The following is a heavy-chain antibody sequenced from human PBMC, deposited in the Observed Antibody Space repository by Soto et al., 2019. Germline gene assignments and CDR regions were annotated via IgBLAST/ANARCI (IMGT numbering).Heavy chain of an antibody. CDR1: GFTFSSYA. Sequence: EVQLLESGGDLIQPGGSLRLSCAASGFTFSSYAMSWVRQAPGKGLEWVSSISASGGSKYYADSVKGRFAISRDNSKNTLYLQVNSLRAEDTAVYYCAKCGISSEYYYYMDVWGKGTTVTVSS. CDR3: AKCGISSEYYYYMDV. D-gene: IGHD6-6*01. CDR2: ISASGGSK. J-gene: IGHJ6*03. V-gene: IGHV3-23*01.